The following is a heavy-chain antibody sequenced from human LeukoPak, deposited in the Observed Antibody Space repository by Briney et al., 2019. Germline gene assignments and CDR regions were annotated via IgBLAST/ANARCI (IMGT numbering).Heavy chain of an antibody. V-gene: IGHV3-74*01. CDR2: INSDGSST. CDR3: AKGRYGYFDSYFDY. Sequence: PGGSLRLSCAASGFTFSSYWMHWVRQAPGKGLVWVSRINSDGSSTSYADSVKGRFTISRDNSKNTLYLQMNSLRAEDTAVYYCAKGRYGYFDSYFDYWGQGTLVTVSS. J-gene: IGHJ4*02. D-gene: IGHD3-9*01. CDR1: GFTFSSYW.